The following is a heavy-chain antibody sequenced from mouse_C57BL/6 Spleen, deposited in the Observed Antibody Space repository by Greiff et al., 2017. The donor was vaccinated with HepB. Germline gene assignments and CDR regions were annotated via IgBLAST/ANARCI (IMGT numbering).Heavy chain of an antibody. Sequence: DVQLQESGPELVKPGASVKIPCKASGYTFTDYNMDWVKQSHGKSLEWIGDINPNNGGTIYNQKFKGKATLTVDKSSSTAYMELRSLTSEDTAVYYCARFRLAMDYWGQGTSVTVSS. J-gene: IGHJ4*01. CDR3: ARFRLAMDY. V-gene: IGHV1-18*01. CDR1: GYTFTDYN. CDR2: INPNNGGT.